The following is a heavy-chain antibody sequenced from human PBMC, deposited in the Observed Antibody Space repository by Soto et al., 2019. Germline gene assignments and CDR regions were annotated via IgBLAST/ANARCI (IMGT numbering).Heavy chain of an antibody. CDR1: GFTSSSDP. D-gene: IGHD6-13*01. V-gene: IGHV3-30-3*01. CDR3: ARDYSRSWYGYYYYYGMDV. Sequence: GESRRLSCAASGFTSSSDPVHWVRQVQGKGLGWVAVISYDGSNKYYADSVKGRFTISRDNSKNTLYLQMNSLRAEDTAVYYCARDYSRSWYGYYYYYGMDVWGQGTTVTVSS. J-gene: IGHJ6*02. CDR2: ISYDGSNK.